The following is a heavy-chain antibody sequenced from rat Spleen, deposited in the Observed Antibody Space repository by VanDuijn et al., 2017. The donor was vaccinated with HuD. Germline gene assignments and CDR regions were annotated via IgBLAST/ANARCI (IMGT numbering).Heavy chain of an antibody. CDR2: IIYDGSST. V-gene: IGHV5-17*01. CDR3: TRRGNWVYWHFDF. J-gene: IGHJ1*01. CDR1: GFTFSDYA. D-gene: IGHD1-7*01. Sequence: EVQLVESGGGLVQPGRSLKLSCAASGFTFSDYAMAWVRQAPKKGLEWVATIIYDGSSTYYRDSVKGRFTISRDNAKSTLYLQMDSLRSEDAATYYCTRRGNWVYWHFDFWGPGTMVTVSS.